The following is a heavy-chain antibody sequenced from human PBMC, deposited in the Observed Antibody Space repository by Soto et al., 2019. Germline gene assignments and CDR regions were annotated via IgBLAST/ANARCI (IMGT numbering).Heavy chain of an antibody. CDR3: ARDLGGWPDY. J-gene: IGHJ4*02. CDR1: GYTFTSYA. Sequence: AASVKVSCKASGYTFTSYAMHWVRQAPGQRLEWMGWINAGNGNTKYSQKFQGRVTITRDTSASTAYMELSSLRFDYTAVYYCARDLGGWPDYWGQGTLVTVSS. D-gene: IGHD2-15*01. V-gene: IGHV1-3*01. CDR2: INAGNGNT.